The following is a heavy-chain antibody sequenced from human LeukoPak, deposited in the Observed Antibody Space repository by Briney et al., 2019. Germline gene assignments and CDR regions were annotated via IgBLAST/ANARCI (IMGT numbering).Heavy chain of an antibody. V-gene: IGHV4-61*08. D-gene: IGHD5-12*01. CDR1: GGSISGGSISGYH. Sequence: SETLSLTCSVSGGSISGGSISGYHWSWIRQPPGKGLEWIGYIYYSGSTNYNPSLKSRVTTSIDTSKNQFSLKLSSETAADTAVYYCAQSRGGYVEWYHFDYWGQGTLVTVSS. CDR2: IYYSGST. CDR3: AQSRGGYVEWYHFDY. J-gene: IGHJ4*02.